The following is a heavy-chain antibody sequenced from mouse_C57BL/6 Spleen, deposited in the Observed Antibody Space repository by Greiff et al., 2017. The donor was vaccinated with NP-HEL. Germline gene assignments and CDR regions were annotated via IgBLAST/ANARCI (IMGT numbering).Heavy chain of an antibody. CDR2: INPGSGGT. CDR3: ARDGSSHEGWFAY. J-gene: IGHJ3*01. CDR1: GYAFTNYL. D-gene: IGHD1-1*01. V-gene: IGHV1-54*01. Sequence: QVQLQQSGAELVRPGTSVKVSCKASGYAFTNYLIEWVKQRPGQGLEWIGVINPGSGGTNYNEKFKGKATLTADKSSSTAYMQLSSLTSEDSAVYFCARDGSSHEGWFAYWGQETLVTVSA.